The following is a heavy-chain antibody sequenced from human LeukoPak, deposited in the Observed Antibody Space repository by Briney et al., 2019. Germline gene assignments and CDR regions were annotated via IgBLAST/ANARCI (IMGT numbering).Heavy chain of an antibody. CDR2: INQDGTEK. J-gene: IGHJ6*03. D-gene: IGHD4-17*01. CDR3: AREATVTTRRGFLKYYYYYMDV. V-gene: IGHV3-7*01. Sequence: GGSLRLSCAASGFTFTTYWMSWVRQLPGKGLEWVANINQDGTEKYYVDSVKGRFTISRDNAKNSLDLQMNSLRAEDTAVYYCAREATVTTRRGFLKYYYYYMDVWGKGTTVTISS. CDR1: GFTFTTYW.